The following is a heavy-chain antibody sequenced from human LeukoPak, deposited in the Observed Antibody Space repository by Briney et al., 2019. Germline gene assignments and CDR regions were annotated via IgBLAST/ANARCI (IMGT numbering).Heavy chain of an antibody. CDR2: INHSGST. D-gene: IGHD2-2*01. CDR3: AGVARGTSCCFFDY. CDR1: GGSFSGYY. J-gene: IGHJ4*02. V-gene: IGHV4-34*01. Sequence: PSETLSLTCAVYGGSFSGYYWSWIRQPPGKGLEWIGEINHSGSTNYNPSLKSRVTISVDTSKNQFSLKLSSVTAADTAVYYCAGVARGTSCCFFDYWGQGTLVTVSS.